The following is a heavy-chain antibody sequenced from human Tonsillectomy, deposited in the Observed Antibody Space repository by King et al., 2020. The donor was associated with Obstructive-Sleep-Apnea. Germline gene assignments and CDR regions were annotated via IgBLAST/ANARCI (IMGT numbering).Heavy chain of an antibody. Sequence: VQLQESGPGLVKPSQTLSLTCTVSGGSISNGDYYWSWIRQHPGKGLEWIGYIYDSGNTYYNPSLKSRVTISVDTSKNQFSLKLSSVTAADTAVYYCATDRVTAGDYYFDYWGQGTLVTVSS. D-gene: IGHD4-11*01. CDR1: GGSISNGDYY. CDR3: ATDRVTAGDYYFDY. J-gene: IGHJ4*02. CDR2: IYDSGNT. V-gene: IGHV4-31*03.